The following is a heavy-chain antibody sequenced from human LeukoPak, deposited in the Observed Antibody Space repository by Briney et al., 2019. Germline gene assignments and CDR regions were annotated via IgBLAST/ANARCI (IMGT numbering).Heavy chain of an antibody. J-gene: IGHJ6*03. CDR2: TTAYNGDT. D-gene: IGHD5-12*01. Sequence: ASVKVSCKASGYTFSNYGISWVRQAPGQGLDWLGWTTAYNGDTNYAQKFQGRVTMTTDTSTSTAYMELRSLRSDDTAVYYCARAHSGYDYPYHYYMDVWGRGTTVTVSS. CDR1: GYTFSNYG. V-gene: IGHV1-18*01. CDR3: ARAHSGYDYPYHYYMDV.